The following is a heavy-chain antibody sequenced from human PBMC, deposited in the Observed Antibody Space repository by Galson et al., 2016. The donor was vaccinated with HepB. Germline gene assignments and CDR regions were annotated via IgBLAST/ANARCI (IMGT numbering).Heavy chain of an antibody. CDR1: GFSFSNSG. CDR3: GKHGGFDD. CDR2: ITRRGDAT. Sequence: SLRLSCAASGFSFSNSGMSWVRQAPGKGLEWVSGITRRGDATHYADFVKGRFTISRDNSTNTLYLYMNSLTAGDTAIYYCGKHGGFDDWGQGTLVTVSS. J-gene: IGHJ4*02. D-gene: IGHD3-10*01. V-gene: IGHV3-23*01.